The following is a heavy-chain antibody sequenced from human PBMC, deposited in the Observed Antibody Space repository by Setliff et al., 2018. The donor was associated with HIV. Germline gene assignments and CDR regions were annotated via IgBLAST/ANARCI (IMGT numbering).Heavy chain of an antibody. V-gene: IGHV3-7*05. CDR2: MNRDGREK. CDR3: TTDAGQYYDILTVLDY. Sequence: PGGSLRLSCAASGFTFSSSWMTWVRQAPGRGLEYVAGMNRDGREKLYADSVKGRFSISRDNAKNSLYLQMNNLKYEDTAVYYCTTDAGQYYDILTVLDYWGQGTLVTVSS. J-gene: IGHJ4*02. D-gene: IGHD3-9*01. CDR1: GFTFSSSW.